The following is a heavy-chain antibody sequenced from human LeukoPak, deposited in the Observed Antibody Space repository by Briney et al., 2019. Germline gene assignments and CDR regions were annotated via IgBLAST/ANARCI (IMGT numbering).Heavy chain of an antibody. Sequence: GGSLRLSCVASGFTVSSNYMSWVRQAPGKGLEWVSLLYTDDTTYYADSVEGRFTISRDDSKNTIYLQMNSLRAEDTAVYYCARGVVNYWNPRYWGQGTLVTVSS. V-gene: IGHV3-53*01. J-gene: IGHJ4*02. D-gene: IGHD1-1*01. CDR1: GFTVSSNY. CDR3: ARGVVNYWNPRY. CDR2: LYTDDTT.